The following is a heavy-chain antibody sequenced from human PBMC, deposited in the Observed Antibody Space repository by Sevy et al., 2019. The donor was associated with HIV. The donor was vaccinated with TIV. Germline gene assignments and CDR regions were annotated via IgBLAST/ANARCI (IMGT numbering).Heavy chain of an antibody. CDR2: ISAYNGNT. CDR3: ARSWRTYGSSNDYYFDY. CDR1: GYTFTSYG. V-gene: IGHV1-18*01. D-gene: IGHD6-6*01. Sequence: ASVKVSCKASGYTFTSYGISWVRQAPGQGLEWMGWISAYNGNTNYAQKLQGRVTMTTDTSTSTAYMELRSLRSDDTAGYYCARSWRTYGSSNDYYFDYWGQGTLVTVSS. J-gene: IGHJ4*02.